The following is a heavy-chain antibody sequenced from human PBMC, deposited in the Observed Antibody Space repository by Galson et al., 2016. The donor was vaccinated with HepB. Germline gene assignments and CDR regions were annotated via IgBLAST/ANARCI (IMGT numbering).Heavy chain of an antibody. CDR1: GFIFSSYS. J-gene: IGHJ4*02. V-gene: IGHV3-48*02. Sequence: SLRLSCAASGFIFSSYSMNWVRQAPGKGLDWVSYISRSTPTIYYADSVKGRFTVSRDNAKNSLYLQMNNLRDEDTAVYYCARDPHALDFWGQGTLVTVSS. CDR2: ISRSTPTI. CDR3: ARDPHALDF.